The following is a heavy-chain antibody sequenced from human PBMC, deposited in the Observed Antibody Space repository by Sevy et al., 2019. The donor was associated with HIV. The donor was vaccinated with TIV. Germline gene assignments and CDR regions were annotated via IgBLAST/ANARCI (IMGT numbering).Heavy chain of an antibody. CDR1: GFTVSSNY. V-gene: IGHV3-53*01. CDR2: IYSGGST. D-gene: IGHD4-17*01. CDR3: AIGPTVVTPKSAFDI. J-gene: IGHJ3*02. Sequence: GGSLRLSCAASGFTVSSNYMSWVRQAPGKGLEWVSVIYSGGSTYYADSVKGRFTISRDNSKNTLYLQMNSLRAEDTAVYYCAIGPTVVTPKSAFDIWGQGTMVTVSS.